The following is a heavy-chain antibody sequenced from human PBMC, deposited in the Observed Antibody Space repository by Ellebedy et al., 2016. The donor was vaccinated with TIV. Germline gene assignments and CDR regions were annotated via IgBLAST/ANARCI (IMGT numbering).Heavy chain of an antibody. D-gene: IGHD2-21*02. CDR2: ITWHGANT. CDR3: ARGTVVVTATNFDY. Sequence: GGSLRLSCAASGFNFDDYTMHWVRQAPGKGLEWVSLITWHGANTYYADSVKGRFTISRDNSKNSLYLQMNSLRAEDTAVYYCARGTVVVTATNFDYWGQGTLVTVSS. J-gene: IGHJ4*02. CDR1: GFNFDDYT. V-gene: IGHV3-43*01.